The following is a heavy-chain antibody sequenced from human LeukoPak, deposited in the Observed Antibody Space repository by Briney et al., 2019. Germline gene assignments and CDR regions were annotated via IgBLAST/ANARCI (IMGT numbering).Heavy chain of an antibody. CDR3: ARDQDPGAFDI. Sequence: ASVKDSCKASSYTLTNYGISWVRQAPGQGLEWMGWISAYNGNTNYAQNLQGRVTMTTDTSTNTAYMELRSLRSDDTAVYYCARDQDPGAFDIWGQGTMVTVSS. V-gene: IGHV1-18*01. J-gene: IGHJ3*02. CDR2: ISAYNGNT. CDR1: SYTLTNYG.